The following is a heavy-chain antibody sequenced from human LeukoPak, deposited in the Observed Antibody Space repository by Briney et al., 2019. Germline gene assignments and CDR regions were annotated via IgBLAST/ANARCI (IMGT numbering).Heavy chain of an antibody. CDR2: IIPIFGTA. CDR3: AISGWYYFDY. D-gene: IGHD6-19*01. V-gene: IGHV1-69*05. J-gene: IGHJ4*02. Sequence: GASVKVSCKASGYTFTGYYMHWVRQAPGQGLEWMGRIIPIFGTANYAQKFQGRVTITTDESTSTAYMELSSLRSEDTAVYYCAISGWYYFDYWGQGTLVTVSS. CDR1: GYTFTGYY.